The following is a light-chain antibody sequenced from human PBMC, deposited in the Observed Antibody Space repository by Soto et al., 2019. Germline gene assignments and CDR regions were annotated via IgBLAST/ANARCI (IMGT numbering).Light chain of an antibody. J-gene: IGLJ1*01. CDR3: SSYTSSSTLDYV. CDR1: SSDVGFYNY. Sequence: QSALTQPASVSGSPGQSITISCTGTSSDVGFYNYVSWYQQQHPGKAPKLMIYEVDNRPSGVSIRFSGSKSGNTASLTISGLQAEDEADYYCSSYTSSSTLDYVFGTGTKVTVL. CDR2: EVD. V-gene: IGLV2-14*01.